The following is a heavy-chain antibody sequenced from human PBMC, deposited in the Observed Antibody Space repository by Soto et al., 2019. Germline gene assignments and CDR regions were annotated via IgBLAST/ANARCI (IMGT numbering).Heavy chain of an antibody. J-gene: IGHJ4*02. CDR1: GFSLTTSGVG. D-gene: IGHD1-20*01. CDR3: AHRGIIGIVDF. Sequence: SGPTLVNPTQTLTLTCTFSGFSLTTSGVGVGWIRQPPGKALEYLALIYWDDDKRYSPSLKSRLTITKDTSKNQVVLTMTNMDPVDTATYFCAHRGIIGIVDFWGQGTLVTVSS. V-gene: IGHV2-5*02. CDR2: IYWDDDK.